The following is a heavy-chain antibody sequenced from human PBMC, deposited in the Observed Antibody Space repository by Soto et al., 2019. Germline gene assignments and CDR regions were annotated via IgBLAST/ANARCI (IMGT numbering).Heavy chain of an antibody. CDR2: MNPNSGNT. D-gene: IGHD2-2*01. CDR3: VASPKYCSSTSCYAQWYFDL. J-gene: IGHJ2*01. Sequence: ASVKVSCKASGYTFTSYDINWVRQATGQGLEWMGWMNPNSGNTGYAQKFQGRVTMTRNTSISTAYMELSSLRSEDTAVYYCVASPKYCSSTSCYAQWYFDLWGRGTLVTVPQ. CDR1: GYTFTSYD. V-gene: IGHV1-8*01.